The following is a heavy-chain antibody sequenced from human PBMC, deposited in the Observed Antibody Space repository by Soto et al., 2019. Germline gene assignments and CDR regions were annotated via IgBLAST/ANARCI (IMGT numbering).Heavy chain of an antibody. Sequence: SETLSLTCTVSGGSISSYYWSWIRQPPGKGLEWIGSIYYSGSTYNNPYLKSRVTISVDTSKKQFSLKLSTVPAADAAAYDSGRLRVRGAFVGVVAATPAYAFHFWGKGKMVTVSS. J-gene: IGHJ3*01. CDR1: GGSISSYY. D-gene: IGHD2-15*01. CDR3: GRLRVRGAFVGVVAATPAYAFHF. V-gene: IGHV4-59*05. CDR2: IYYSGST.